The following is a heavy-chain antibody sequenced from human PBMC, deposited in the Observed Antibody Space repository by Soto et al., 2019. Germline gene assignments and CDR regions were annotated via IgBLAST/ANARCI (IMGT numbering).Heavy chain of an antibody. J-gene: IGHJ4*02. CDR3: ARDMAGSGWTFHH. Sequence: QMQLVESGGGVVQPGRSLRLSCAASGFTFRTYAMHWVRQAPGKGLEWVAVIYYDGSIKYYKESVKGRFTISRDNSKNTMYLEMNSLRPEDTAIYYCARDMAGSGWTFHHWGQGTLVTVSS. V-gene: IGHV3-30-3*01. CDR1: GFTFRTYA. CDR2: IYYDGSIK. D-gene: IGHD6-19*01.